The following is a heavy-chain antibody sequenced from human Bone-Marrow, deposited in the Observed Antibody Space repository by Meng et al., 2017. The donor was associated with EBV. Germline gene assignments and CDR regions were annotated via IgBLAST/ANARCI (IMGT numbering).Heavy chain of an antibody. D-gene: IGHD1-26*01. CDR3: ARDNWGSYDY. Sequence: EVQLVESGGGLVPPGGPLSLSCAVSGFIFSDYYMDWVRQTPGKGLEWVGRIKIKADSYSTEYGASVKGRFTISRDDSKDSLYLQMNNLKTEDTALYYCARDNWGSYDYWGQGTLVTVSS. CDR1: GFIFSDYY. CDR2: IKIKADSYST. V-gene: IGHV3-72*01. J-gene: IGHJ4*02.